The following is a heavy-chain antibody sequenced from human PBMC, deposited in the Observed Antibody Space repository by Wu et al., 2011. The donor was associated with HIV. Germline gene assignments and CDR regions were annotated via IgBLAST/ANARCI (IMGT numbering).Heavy chain of an antibody. V-gene: IGHV1-18*01. CDR2: INPYDGDT. D-gene: IGHD6-19*01. CDR1: GGTFSDSA. Sequence: QVQLVQSGAEVKKPGSSVKVSCKASGGTFSDSAISWVRQAPGQRLEWMGWINPYDGDTKYPQKFQGRVIMTTDTSTSTAYMELRSLRSDDTAVYYCARDDSSGWPEGFDYWGQGTLVTVSS. J-gene: IGHJ4*02. CDR3: ARDDSSGWPEGFDY.